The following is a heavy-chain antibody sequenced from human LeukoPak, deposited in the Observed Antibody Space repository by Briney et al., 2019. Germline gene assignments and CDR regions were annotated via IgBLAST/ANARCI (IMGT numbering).Heavy chain of an antibody. V-gene: IGHV3-53*04. Sequence: GGSLRLSCAASGFTVSSNSMTWVRQAPGKGLEWIAIIYTGGSRYYADSVKGRFTISRHDSRNTLYLQMDSLKHEDSAVYFCARDRYCSGGSCDSLGGLVPGSSSSYGLDVWGQGTTVTVSS. CDR1: GFTVSSNS. J-gene: IGHJ6*02. CDR2: IYTGGSR. D-gene: IGHD2-15*01. CDR3: ARDRYCSGGSCDSLGGLVPGSSSSYGLDV.